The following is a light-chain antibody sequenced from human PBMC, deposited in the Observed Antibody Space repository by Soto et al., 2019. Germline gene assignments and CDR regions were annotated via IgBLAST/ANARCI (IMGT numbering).Light chain of an antibody. CDR2: EGS. J-gene: IGLJ1*01. CDR1: SRDVGTYSL. Sequence: QSALTQPASVSGSPGQSITISCTGTSRDVGTYSLVSWYQQHPGKAPKLMIYEGSKRPSGVSNRFSGSKSGNTASLTISGLQAEHEADYYCCSFAGSSTYVFGARNKVTVL. CDR3: CSFAGSSTYV. V-gene: IGLV2-23*01.